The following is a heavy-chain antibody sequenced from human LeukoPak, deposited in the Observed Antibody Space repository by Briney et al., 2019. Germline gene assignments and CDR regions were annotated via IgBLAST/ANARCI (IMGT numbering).Heavy chain of an antibody. Sequence: SETLSLTCTVSGASVSSYYWIWIRQPAGRGLEWIGRIDASGSTNYNPSLKSRVTISVDTSKNQFSLKLSSVTAADTAVYYCARKVGATKGRFDPWGQGTLVTVSS. CDR1: GASVSSYY. D-gene: IGHD1-26*01. CDR3: ARKVGATKGRFDP. CDR2: IDASGST. J-gene: IGHJ5*02. V-gene: IGHV4-4*07.